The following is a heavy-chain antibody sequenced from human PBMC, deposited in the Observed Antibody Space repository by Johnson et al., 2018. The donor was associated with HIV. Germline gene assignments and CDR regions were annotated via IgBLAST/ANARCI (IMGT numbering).Heavy chain of an antibody. D-gene: IGHD5-18*01. Sequence: ACLKGRFTISKDNSRNTLFLHMNSLRADDTAIYYCARAYTYGAFDIWGQGTMVTVSS. CDR3: ARAYTYGAFDI. J-gene: IGHJ3*02. V-gene: IGHV3-30*07.